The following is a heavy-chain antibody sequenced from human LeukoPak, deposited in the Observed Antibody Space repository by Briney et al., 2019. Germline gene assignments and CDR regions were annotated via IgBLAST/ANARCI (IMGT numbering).Heavy chain of an antibody. CDR2: IKRDESEK. J-gene: IGHJ4*02. D-gene: IGHD1-26*01. CDR3: ARDKIVGATFFDY. V-gene: IGHV3-7*01. CDR1: GFTFSTYW. Sequence: PGGSLRLSCAASGFTFSTYWMSWVRQAPGKGLEWVANIKRDESEKYYVESVKGRFTISRDNAKNSLYLQMNSLRAEDTAVYYCARDKIVGATFFDYWGQGTLVTVSS.